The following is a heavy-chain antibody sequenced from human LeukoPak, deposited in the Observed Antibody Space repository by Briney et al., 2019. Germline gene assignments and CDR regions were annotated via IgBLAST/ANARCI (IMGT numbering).Heavy chain of an antibody. D-gene: IGHD1-26*01. J-gene: IGHJ6*03. CDR1: GYTFTSYG. CDR2: ISAYNGNT. V-gene: IGHV1-18*01. Sequence: ASVKVSCKASGYTFTSYGISWVRQAPGQGLEWMGWISAYNGNTNYAQKLQGRVIMTTDTSTSTAYMELRSLRSDDTAVYYCARGVSGSDGFSYYYMDVWGKGTTVTVSS. CDR3: ARGVSGSDGFSYYYMDV.